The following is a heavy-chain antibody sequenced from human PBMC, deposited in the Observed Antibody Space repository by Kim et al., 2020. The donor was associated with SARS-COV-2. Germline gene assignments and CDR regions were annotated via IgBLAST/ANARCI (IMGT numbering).Heavy chain of an antibody. V-gene: IGHV3-23*03. CDR1: GFTFSSYA. J-gene: IGHJ6*02. CDR2: IHSGGSST. CDR3: ARLRGHYFGMDV. Sequence: GSLRLSCAASGFTFSSYAMSWVRQAPGKGLERLSVIHSGGSSTQYVDSVKGRCTISRDNSKNTLYLQMNSLRAEDTAVYYCARLRGHYFGMDVWGQGTT.